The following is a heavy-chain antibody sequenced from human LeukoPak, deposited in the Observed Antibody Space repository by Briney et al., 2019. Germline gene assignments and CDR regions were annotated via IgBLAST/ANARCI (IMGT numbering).Heavy chain of an antibody. CDR2: IYYSGST. D-gene: IGHD1-14*01. J-gene: IGHJ4*02. Sequence: PSQTLSLTCTVSGGSISSGDHYWSWIPQPPGKGLEYIGYIYYSGSTYYNPSLKSRVTISVDTSKNQFSLKLSSVTAADTAVYYCARGVPATTLDYWGQGTLVTVSS. CDR3: ARGVPATTLDY. V-gene: IGHV4-30-4*08. CDR1: GGSISSGDHY.